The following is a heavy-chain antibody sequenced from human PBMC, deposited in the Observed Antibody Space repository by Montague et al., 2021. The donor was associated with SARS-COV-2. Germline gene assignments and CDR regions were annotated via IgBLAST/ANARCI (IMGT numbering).Heavy chain of an antibody. D-gene: IGHD6-13*01. CDR2: VTTSGTT. J-gene: IGHJ4*02. CDR1: GGSITGFS. CDR3: ARVSLAAAATRSDY. V-gene: IGHV4-4*07. Sequence: SETLSLTCAVSGGSITGFSWSWVRQPAGKGLEWIGRVTTSGTTXXXPSXXXRVTMSVDTSKNQFSLKLTSVTAADTAVYYCARVSLAAAATRSDYWGQGTLVTVSS.